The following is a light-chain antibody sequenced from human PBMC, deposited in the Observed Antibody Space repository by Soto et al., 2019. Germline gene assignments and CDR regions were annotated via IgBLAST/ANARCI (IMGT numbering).Light chain of an antibody. Sequence: EIVLTQSPATLSLSPGERATLSCRASPSVTNYLAWYQQKPGQAPRLLIYGAFNRATGIPARFSGSGSGTDFILTISSLEPEDSGVYYCQQRNDWVTFGGGTKVDIK. CDR2: GAF. CDR1: PSVTNY. CDR3: QQRNDWVT. V-gene: IGKV3-11*01. J-gene: IGKJ4*01.